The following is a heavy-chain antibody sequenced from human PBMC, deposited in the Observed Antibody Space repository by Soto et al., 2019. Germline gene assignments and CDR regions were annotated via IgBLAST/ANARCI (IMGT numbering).Heavy chain of an antibody. D-gene: IGHD6-19*01. CDR2: IYYSGST. Sequence: PSETLSLTCTVSGGSISSGGYYWSWIRQHPGKGLEWIGYIYYSGSTYYNPSLKSRVTISVDTSKNQFSLKLSSVTAADTAVYYCASLRIAVAAVDYWGQGTLVTVSS. V-gene: IGHV4-31*03. CDR1: GGSISSGGYY. J-gene: IGHJ4*02. CDR3: ASLRIAVAAVDY.